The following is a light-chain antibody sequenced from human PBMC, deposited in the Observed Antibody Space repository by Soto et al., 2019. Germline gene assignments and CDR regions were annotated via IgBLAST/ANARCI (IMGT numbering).Light chain of an antibody. CDR1: SGSIASSY. J-gene: IGLJ2*01. CDR2: DDN. Sequence: NFMLTQPHSVSESPGKTVTIPCTRSSGSIASSYVQWYQQRPGSAPTTVIYDDNQRPSGVPDRFSDSIDSSSNSASLTISGLKTEDEADYYCQSYDRSNSVFGGETKLTVL. V-gene: IGLV6-57*04. CDR3: QSYDRSNSV.